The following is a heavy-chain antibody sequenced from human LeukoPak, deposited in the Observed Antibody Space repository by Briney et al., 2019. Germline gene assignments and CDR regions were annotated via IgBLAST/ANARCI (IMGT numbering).Heavy chain of an antibody. J-gene: IGHJ6*03. D-gene: IGHD6-19*01. V-gene: IGHV3-7*01. CDR1: GFTFSSYW. Sequence: PGGSLRLSCAASGFTFSSYWMSWVRQAPGKGLEWVANIKQDGSEKYYVDSVKGRFTISRDNAKKSLYLQMNSLRAEDTAVYYCARDERGWYNYYFYYYMDAWGKGTTVTISS. CDR2: IKQDGSEK. CDR3: ARDERGWYNYYFYYYMDA.